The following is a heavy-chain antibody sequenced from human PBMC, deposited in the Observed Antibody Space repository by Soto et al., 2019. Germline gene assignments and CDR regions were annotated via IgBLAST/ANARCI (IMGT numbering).Heavy chain of an antibody. D-gene: IGHD3-9*01. CDR1: EFTLSSYG. V-gene: IGHV3-23*01. Sequence: GGSLRLSCAASEFTLSSYGMSWVRQAPGMGLEWVSTIRGTGGIYYADSVKGRFTISRDNSKNTLYLQMNSLRAEDTAVYYCAKDVNNDVLAGYYYYWGQGTLVTVSS. J-gene: IGHJ4*02. CDR3: AKDVNNDVLAGYYYY. CDR2: IRGTGGI.